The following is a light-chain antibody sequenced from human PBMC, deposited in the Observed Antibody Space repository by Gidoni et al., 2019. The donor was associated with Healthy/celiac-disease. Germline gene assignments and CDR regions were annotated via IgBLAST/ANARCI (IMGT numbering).Light chain of an antibody. Sequence: DIQMSQSPSSLSASVEDRVTITCRASQNISSYLNWYQQKPGKAPKLLIYAASSLQSGVPSRFSGSRSGTDFTLTISSLQPEDFATYYCQQSYSTPTWTFGQGTKVEIK. CDR1: QNISSY. CDR3: QQSYSTPTWT. V-gene: IGKV1-39*01. CDR2: AAS. J-gene: IGKJ1*01.